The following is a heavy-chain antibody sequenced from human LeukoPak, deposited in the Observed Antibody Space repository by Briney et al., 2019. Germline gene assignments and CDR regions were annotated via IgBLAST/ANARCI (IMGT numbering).Heavy chain of an antibody. V-gene: IGHV5-51*01. CDR1: VFSFTNYW. Sequence: GESLKISWKASVFSFTNYWIAWVRQKPGEGLEWMGNIYPGDSDTRYNPSFQGQVTISADTSIKTTYLQWSSLKASDTAIYYCARRAGGNTGGFYFDYWGQGSLVTVSS. J-gene: IGHJ4*02. CDR2: IYPGDSDT. D-gene: IGHD5-18*01. CDR3: ARRAGGNTGGFYFDY.